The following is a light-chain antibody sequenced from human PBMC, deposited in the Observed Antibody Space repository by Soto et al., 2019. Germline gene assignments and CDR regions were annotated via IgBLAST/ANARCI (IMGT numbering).Light chain of an antibody. CDR1: QSISSY. J-gene: IGKJ4*01. Sequence: DIQMTQSPSSLSASVGDRVTITCRASQSISSYLNWYQQKPGKAPKLLIYAASSLQSGVPSRFSGSGSGTDFILTTSSLQPEDFATYYCQQSYSTLLTFGGGTKVEIK. V-gene: IGKV1-39*01. CDR2: AAS. CDR3: QQSYSTLLT.